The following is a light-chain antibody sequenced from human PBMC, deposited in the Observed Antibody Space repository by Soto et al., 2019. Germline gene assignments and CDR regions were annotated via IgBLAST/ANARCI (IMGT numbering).Light chain of an antibody. V-gene: IGKV3-20*01. CDR3: QQYGSSPRT. J-gene: IGKJ1*01. Sequence: EIVMTQSPATLSVSPGERGTLSCRASQSAISNLAWYQQKPGQAPRLLIYGAFKRATGIPDRFSGSGSGTDFTLTISRMEPEDFAVYCCQQYGSSPRTFGQGTKVDI. CDR2: GAF. CDR1: QSAISN.